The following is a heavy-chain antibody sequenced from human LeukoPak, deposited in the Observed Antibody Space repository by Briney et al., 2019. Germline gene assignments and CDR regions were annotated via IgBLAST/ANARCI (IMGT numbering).Heavy chain of an antibody. CDR3: ARGLTRVYYFDY. D-gene: IGHD4/OR15-4a*01. CDR2: INHSGST. Sequence: PSETLSLTCTVSGGSISGYYWSWIRQPPGKGLEWIGEINHSGSTNYNPSLKSRVTISVDTSKNQFSLKLSSVTAADTAVYYCARGLTRVYYFDYWGQGTLVTVSS. CDR1: GGSISGYY. V-gene: IGHV4-34*01. J-gene: IGHJ4*02.